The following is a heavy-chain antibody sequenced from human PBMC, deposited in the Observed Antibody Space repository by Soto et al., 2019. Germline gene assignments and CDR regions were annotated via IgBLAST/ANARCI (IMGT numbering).Heavy chain of an antibody. D-gene: IGHD3-10*01. J-gene: IGHJ4*02. CDR1: GFTFSRYA. CDR2: ISFDGTNK. CDR3: ARELTPTSILWFDY. Sequence: GGSLRLSCAASGFTFSRYAVHWVRQAPGKGLEWVAVISFDGTNKYYADSVKGRFTISRDNSKNTLYLQMNSLRAEDTAVYYCARELTPTSILWFDYWGQGTLVTVSS. V-gene: IGHV3-30*04.